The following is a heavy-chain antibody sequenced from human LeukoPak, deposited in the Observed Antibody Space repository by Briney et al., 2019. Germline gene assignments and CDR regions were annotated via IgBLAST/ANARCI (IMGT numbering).Heavy chain of an antibody. D-gene: IGHD5-18*01. CDR1: GGSFSGYY. CDR3: ARVREYSYGYEIVFDY. J-gene: IGHJ4*02. CDR2: INHSGST. Sequence: SETLSLTCAVYGGSFSGYYWSWIRQPPGKGLEWIGEINHSGSTNYNPSLKSRVTISVDTSKNQFSLKLSSVTAAGTAVYYCARVREYSYGYEIVFDYWGQGTLVTVSS. V-gene: IGHV4-34*01.